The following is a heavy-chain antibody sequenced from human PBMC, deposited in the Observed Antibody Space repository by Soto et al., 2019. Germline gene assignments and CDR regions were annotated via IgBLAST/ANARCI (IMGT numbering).Heavy chain of an antibody. CDR3: ARDHGYSGYSIVTYYYYGMDV. V-gene: IGHV3-7*01. Sequence: PVGSLRLSCAASGFTFSSYWMSWVRQAPGKGLEWVANIKQDGSEKYYVDSVKGRFTISRDNAKNSLYLQMNSLRAEDTAVYYCARDHGYSGYSIVTYYYYGMDVCGQRTTVTVSS. CDR1: GFTFSSYW. J-gene: IGHJ6*02. D-gene: IGHD5-12*01. CDR2: IKQDGSEK.